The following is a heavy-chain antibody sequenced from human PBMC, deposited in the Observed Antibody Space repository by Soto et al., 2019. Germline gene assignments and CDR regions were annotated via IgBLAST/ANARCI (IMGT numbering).Heavy chain of an antibody. CDR2: INHSGST. Sequence: SETLSLTCAVYGGSFSGYYWSWIRQPPGKGLEWIGEINHSGSTYYNPSLKSRVTISVDTSKTQFSLKLSSVTAADTAVYYCARYCSGGSCYSSHWFDPWGQGTLVTVSS. CDR1: GGSFSGYY. D-gene: IGHD2-15*01. J-gene: IGHJ5*02. CDR3: ARYCSGGSCYSSHWFDP. V-gene: IGHV4-34*01.